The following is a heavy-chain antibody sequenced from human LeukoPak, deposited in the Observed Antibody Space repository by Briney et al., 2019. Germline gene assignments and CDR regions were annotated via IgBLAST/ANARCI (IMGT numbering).Heavy chain of an antibody. J-gene: IGHJ4*02. CDR2: IIPIFGTA. CDR1: GGTFSSYA. Sequence: RAASVKVSCKASGGTFSSYAISWVRQAPGQGLEWMGGIIPIFGTANYAQKFQGRVTITADKSTSTAYMELSSLRSEDTAVYYCARDHTRRVITFGGVILYYWGQGTLVTVSS. V-gene: IGHV1-69*06. CDR3: ARDHTRRVITFGGVILYY. D-gene: IGHD3-16*02.